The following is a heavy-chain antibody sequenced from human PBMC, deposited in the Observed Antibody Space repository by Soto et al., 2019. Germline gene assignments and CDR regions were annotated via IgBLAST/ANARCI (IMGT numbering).Heavy chain of an antibody. CDR1: GYTFTSYG. CDR2: INAANGDT. J-gene: IGHJ5*02. D-gene: IGHD2-8*02. CDR3: VRRNVSTTGIDWFDP. V-gene: IGHV1-3*01. Sequence: ASVKVSCKASGYTFTSYGIHWVRQAPGQRLEWMGWINAANGDTIYSPKFQGRVTITRDTSASTAYMELSSLRSEDTALYYCVRRNVSTTGIDWFDPWGXGXLVTVSS.